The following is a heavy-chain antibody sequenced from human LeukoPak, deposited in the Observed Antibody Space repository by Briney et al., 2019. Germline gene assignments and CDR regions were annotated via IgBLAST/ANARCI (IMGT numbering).Heavy chain of an antibody. Sequence: PGGSLRLSCAASGFTFDDYGMSWVRQAPGKGLEWVSGISGSGDSTFYADSVKGRFTISRDNAKNPLFLQMDSLRAEDMAFYFCVKDMKAAPTTGRFDYWGQGTLVTVSS. J-gene: IGHJ4*02. D-gene: IGHD1-26*01. V-gene: IGHV3-20*04. CDR1: GFTFDDYG. CDR2: ISGSGDST. CDR3: VKDMKAAPTTGRFDY.